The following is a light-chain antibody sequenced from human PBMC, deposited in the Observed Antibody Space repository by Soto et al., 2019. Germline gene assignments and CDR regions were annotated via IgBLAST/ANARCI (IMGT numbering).Light chain of an antibody. CDR2: GAS. J-gene: IGKJ1*01. V-gene: IGKV3-15*01. CDR3: QQYNNWPQT. Sequence: EIVMTQSPATLSVSLGERATLSCRAGLSVTGSLAWYQQKPGQAPRLLIYGASTRATGVPARFSGSGSGTEFTLTISSLQSDDFATYYCQQYNNWPQTFGQGTKVDIK. CDR1: LSVTGS.